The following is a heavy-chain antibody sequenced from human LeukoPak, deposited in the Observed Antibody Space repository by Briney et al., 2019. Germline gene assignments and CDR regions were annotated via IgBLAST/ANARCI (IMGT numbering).Heavy chain of an antibody. D-gene: IGHD6-13*01. CDR2: ISSSSSYI. Sequence: GGSLRLSCAASGFTFSHYSMNWVRQAPGKGLEWVSSISSSSSYIYYADSVKGRFTISRDNAKNSLYLQMNSLRAEDTAAYYCASVVGIAAAGTPHWGQGTLVTVSS. V-gene: IGHV3-21*01. J-gene: IGHJ4*02. CDR1: GFTFSHYS. CDR3: ASVVGIAAAGTPH.